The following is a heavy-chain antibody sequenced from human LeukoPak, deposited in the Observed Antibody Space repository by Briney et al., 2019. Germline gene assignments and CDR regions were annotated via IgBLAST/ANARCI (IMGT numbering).Heavy chain of an antibody. V-gene: IGHV4-39*01. CDR3: ARQYYDSTGYYYFDN. Sequence: SETLSLTCTVSGDAITGSSYYWGWIRQPPGKGLEWIGSMYYSGSTFSNPSLRSRVNMSADTSKNQFSLKLSSVTAADTAVSYCARQYYDSTGYYYFDNWGQGTQVTVSS. J-gene: IGHJ4*02. CDR2: MYYSGST. D-gene: IGHD3-22*01. CDR1: GDAITGSSYY.